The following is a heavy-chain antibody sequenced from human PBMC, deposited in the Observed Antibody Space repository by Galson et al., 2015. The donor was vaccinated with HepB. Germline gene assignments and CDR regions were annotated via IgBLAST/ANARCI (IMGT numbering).Heavy chain of an antibody. CDR2: INWNGGSL. J-gene: IGHJ4*02. Sequence: SLRLSCAASGFSFDDNGMNWVRQTPGKGLEWVSGINWNGGSLVYADSVKGRFTVSRDNAKNSLYLQMDSLRAEDTAFYYCVREMGYCTRSDCYAAFDYWGQGALVTVSS. D-gene: IGHD2-2*01. V-gene: IGHV3-20*04. CDR3: VREMGYCTRSDCYAAFDY. CDR1: GFSFDDNG.